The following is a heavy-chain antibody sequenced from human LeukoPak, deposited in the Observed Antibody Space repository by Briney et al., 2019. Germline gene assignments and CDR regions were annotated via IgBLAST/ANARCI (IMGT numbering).Heavy chain of an antibody. D-gene: IGHD1-26*01. Sequence: ASVKVSCKASGYTFTSFAMHWVRPAPGQRLEWMGWINAGNGNTKYSQEFQGRVTITRDTSASTAYMELSSLRSEDMAVYYCARGAQWELRPFDAFDIWGQGTMVTVSS. CDR1: GYTFTSFA. J-gene: IGHJ3*02. CDR2: INAGNGNT. V-gene: IGHV1-3*03. CDR3: ARGAQWELRPFDAFDI.